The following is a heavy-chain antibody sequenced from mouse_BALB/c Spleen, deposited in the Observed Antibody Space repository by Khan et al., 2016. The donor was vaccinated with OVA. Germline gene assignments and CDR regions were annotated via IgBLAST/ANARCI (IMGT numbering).Heavy chain of an antibody. CDR1: GFSLISYG. Sequence: QVQLKESGPGLVAPSQSLSITCTVSGFSLISYGVNWVRQPPGKGLEWLGVIWGDGSTNYHSALISRLSISKDNFKNQVYLNLNNLQTDDTATYYCAKFTPDCYSMDYWGQGTLVTVSS. D-gene: IGHD1-1*01. J-gene: IGHJ4*01. CDR2: IWGDGST. V-gene: IGHV2-3*01. CDR3: AKFTPDCYSMDY.